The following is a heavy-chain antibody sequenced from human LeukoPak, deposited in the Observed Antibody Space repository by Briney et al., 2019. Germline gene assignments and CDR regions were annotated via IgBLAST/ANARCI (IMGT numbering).Heavy chain of an antibody. CDR1: GGSFSGYY. V-gene: IGHV4-34*01. J-gene: IGHJ6*03. D-gene: IGHD3-22*01. CDR2: INHSGST. CDR3: ARARLESSGYLYYMDV. Sequence: SETLSLTCAVYGGSFSGYYWSWIRQPPGKGLEWIGEINHSGSTNYNPSLKSRVTISVDTSKNQFSLKLSSVTAADTAVYYCARARLESSGYLYYMDVWGKGTTVTISS.